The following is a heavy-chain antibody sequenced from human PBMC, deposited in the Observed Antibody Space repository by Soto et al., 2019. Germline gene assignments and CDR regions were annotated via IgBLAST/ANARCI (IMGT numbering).Heavy chain of an antibody. CDR1: GGSISSYY. D-gene: IGHD3-10*01. CDR2: IYYSGST. V-gene: IGHV4-59*08. CDR3: ARRYGSGFDY. J-gene: IGHJ4*02. Sequence: SETLCLTCTVSGGSISSYYWSWIRQPPGKGLEWIGYIYYSGSTNYNPSLKSRVTISVDTSKNQFSLKLSSVTAADTAVYYCARRYGSGFDYWGQGTLVTSPQ.